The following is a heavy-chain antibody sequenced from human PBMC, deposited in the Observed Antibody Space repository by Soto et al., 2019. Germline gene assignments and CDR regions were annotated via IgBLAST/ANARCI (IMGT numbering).Heavy chain of an antibody. CDR2: IYSGGST. D-gene: IGHD3-3*01. CDR1: GFTVSSNY. Sequence: GGSLRLSCAASGFTVSSNYMSWFRQAPGKGLEWVSVIYSGGSTYYADSAKGRFTISRDNSKNTLYLQMNSLRAEDTAVYYCARVSIFGVVHYYYYGMDVWGQGTTVNRLL. J-gene: IGHJ6*02. CDR3: ARVSIFGVVHYYYYGMDV. V-gene: IGHV3-53*01.